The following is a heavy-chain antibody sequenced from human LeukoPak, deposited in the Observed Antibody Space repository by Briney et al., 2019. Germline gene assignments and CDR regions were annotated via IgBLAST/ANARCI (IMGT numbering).Heavy chain of an antibody. CDR1: RYSFPTYW. J-gene: IGHJ4*02. V-gene: IGHV5-51*01. CDR3: ARPPSRGYSSSFEY. CDR2: IYPDESNI. D-gene: IGHD2-2*03. Sequence: GESLKISCRGSRYSFPTYWIAWVRQMPGKGLEWMGIIYPDESNIRYSPSFQGQVTISADKSISTAYLQWSSLKASDTAMYYCARPPSRGYSSSFEYWGQGTLVTVSS.